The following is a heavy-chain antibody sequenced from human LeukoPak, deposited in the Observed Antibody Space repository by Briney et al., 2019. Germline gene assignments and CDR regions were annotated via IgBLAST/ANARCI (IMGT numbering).Heavy chain of an antibody. CDR1: GFTFSRYS. Sequence: TGGSLRLSCTASGFTFSRYSMNCIRQAPGKGLEWVSSISSSSNYIYYADSVKGRFTISRDNDKNSLCLQMNSLRTEDTAVYYCARAPTSEQQLQFDYWGQGTLVTVSS. J-gene: IGHJ4*02. CDR3: ARAPTSEQQLQFDY. V-gene: IGHV3-21*01. D-gene: IGHD6-13*01. CDR2: ISSSSNYI.